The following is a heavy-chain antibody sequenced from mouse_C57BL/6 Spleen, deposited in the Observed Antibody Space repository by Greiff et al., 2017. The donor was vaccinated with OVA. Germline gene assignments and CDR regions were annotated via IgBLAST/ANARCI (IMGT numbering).Heavy chain of an antibody. J-gene: IGHJ3*01. V-gene: IGHV10-3*01. CDR2: IRSKSSNYAT. CDR3: VLRHIQALGSSWFAY. Sequence: EVMLVESGGGLVQPKGSLKLSCAASGFTFNTYAMHWVRQAPGKGLEWVARIRSKSSNYATYYADSVKDRFTISRDDSQSMLYLQMNNLKTEDTAMYYCVLRHIQALGSSWFAYWGQGTLVTVSA. CDR1: GFTFNTYA. D-gene: IGHD3-2*02.